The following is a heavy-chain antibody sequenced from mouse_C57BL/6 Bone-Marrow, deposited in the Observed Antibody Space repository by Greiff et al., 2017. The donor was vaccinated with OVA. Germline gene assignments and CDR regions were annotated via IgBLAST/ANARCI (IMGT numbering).Heavy chain of an antibody. V-gene: IGHV5-9*01. CDR2: ISGGGGNT. CDR3: ARHPSYDGYFLYYYAMDY. CDR1: GFTFSSYT. Sequence: EVQGVESGGGLVKPGGSLKLSCAASGFTFSSYTMSWVRQTPEKRLEWVATISGGGGNTYYPDSVKGRFTISRDNAKNTLYLQMSSLRSEDTALYYCARHPSYDGYFLYYYAMDYWGQGTSVTVSS. J-gene: IGHJ4*01. D-gene: IGHD2-3*01.